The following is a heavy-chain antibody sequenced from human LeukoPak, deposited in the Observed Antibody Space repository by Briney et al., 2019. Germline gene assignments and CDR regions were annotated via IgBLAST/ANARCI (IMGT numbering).Heavy chain of an antibody. J-gene: IGHJ3*02. Sequence: SVKVSCKASGGTFSSYAISWERQAPGQGLEWMGGIIPIFGTANYAQKFQGRVTITTDESTSTAYMELSSLRSEDTAVYYCAGAEEANLDAFDIWGQGTMVTVSS. CDR3: AGAEEANLDAFDI. D-gene: IGHD4/OR15-4a*01. V-gene: IGHV1-69*05. CDR2: IIPIFGTA. CDR1: GGTFSSYA.